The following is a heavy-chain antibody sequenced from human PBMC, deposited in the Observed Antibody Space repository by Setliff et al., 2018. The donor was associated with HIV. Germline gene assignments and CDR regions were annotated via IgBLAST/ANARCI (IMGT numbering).Heavy chain of an antibody. CDR2: IYTSGSP. D-gene: IGHD4-17*01. J-gene: IGHJ2*01. V-gene: IGHV4-61*09. Sequence: PSETLSLTCSVSGGSVNSGNYHWAWIRQPAGKGLEWIGHIYTSGSPHYKSSLTSRLTISLDTSRNQFSLKLTSVTAADSATYYCARDGGPNAYGGNSESWYFDLWGRGTLVTVSS. CDR1: GGSVNSGNYH. CDR3: ARDGGPNAYGGNSESWYFDL.